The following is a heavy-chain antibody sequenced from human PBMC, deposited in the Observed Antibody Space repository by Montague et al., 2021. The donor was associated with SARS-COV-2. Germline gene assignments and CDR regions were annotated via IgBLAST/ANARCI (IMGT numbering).Heavy chain of an antibody. CDR3: AHVGMACSGGSCYPKIKDWYFDL. Sequence: PALVKPTQTLTLTCTFSGFSLSTSGVGVGWIRQPPGKALERLALIYWDDDKRYSPSLKSRLTITKDTSKNQVVLTVTNMDPVDTATYYCAHVGMACSGGSCYPKIKDWYFDLWGRGTLVTVSS. V-gene: IGHV2-5*02. D-gene: IGHD2-15*01. J-gene: IGHJ2*01. CDR1: GFSLSTSGVG. CDR2: IYWDDDK.